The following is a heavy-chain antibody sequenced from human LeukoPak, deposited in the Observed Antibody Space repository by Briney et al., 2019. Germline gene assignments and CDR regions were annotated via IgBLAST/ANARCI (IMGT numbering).Heavy chain of an antibody. J-gene: IGHJ6*04. V-gene: IGHV3-33*01. CDR1: GFTLSSYG. CDR3: ARGHSSSWYLPDYYYYGMDV. CDR2: LWYDGSNK. Sequence: PGGSMRLSCAASGFTLSSYGMHWVRRAPGKGLEGVAVLWYDGSNKYYADSVEGRFTISRDNSKNTLYLQMNSLRAEDTAVYYCARGHSSSWYLPDYYYYGMDVWGKGTTVTVSS. D-gene: IGHD6-13*01.